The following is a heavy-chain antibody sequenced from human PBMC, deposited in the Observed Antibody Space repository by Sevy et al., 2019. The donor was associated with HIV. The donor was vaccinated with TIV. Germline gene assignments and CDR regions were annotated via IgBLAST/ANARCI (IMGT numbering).Heavy chain of an antibody. CDR2: IRSETGGGTT. Sequence: VGSLRLSCAASGLSFSNAWMAWVRQAPGKGLEWVGRIRSETGGGTTDFAAFAKGKFTISRDDPKNTLYLQMNSLKTEDTAVYYCAIDHRRDGMIVVPFEKWGLGTLVTVSS. D-gene: IGHD3-22*01. J-gene: IGHJ4*02. CDR1: GLSFSNAW. CDR3: AIDHRRDGMIVVPFEK. V-gene: IGHV3-15*01.